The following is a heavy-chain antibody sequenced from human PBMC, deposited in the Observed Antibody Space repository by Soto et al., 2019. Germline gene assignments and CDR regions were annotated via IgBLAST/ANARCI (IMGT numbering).Heavy chain of an antibody. CDR3: ASRHSSSWYYFDD. J-gene: IGHJ4*02. D-gene: IGHD6-13*01. CDR1: GGSFSGYY. Sequence: TLSLTCAVYGGSFSGYYWSWIRQPPGKGLEWIGEINHSGSTNYNPSLKSRGTISVDTSKNQFSLKLSSVTAADTAVYYCASRHSSSWYYFDDWGQGTLVTVSS. CDR2: INHSGST. V-gene: IGHV4-34*01.